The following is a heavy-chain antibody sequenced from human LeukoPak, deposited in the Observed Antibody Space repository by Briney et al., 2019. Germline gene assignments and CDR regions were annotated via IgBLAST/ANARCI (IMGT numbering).Heavy chain of an antibody. V-gene: IGHV4-34*01. J-gene: IGHJ3*02. CDR3: ARMYQDDAFDI. CDR1: GGSFIGFH. D-gene: IGHD2-2*01. Sequence: SETLSLTCAVYGGSFIGFHWNWIRQPPGKGLEWIGDINHSGSTNYNPSLTSRVTISVDPSKNQFSLNLSSVTAADTAVYYCARMYQDDAFDIWGQGTMVTVSS. CDR2: INHSGST.